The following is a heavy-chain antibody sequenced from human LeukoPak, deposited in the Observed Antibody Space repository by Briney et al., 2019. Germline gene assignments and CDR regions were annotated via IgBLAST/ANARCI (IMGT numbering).Heavy chain of an antibody. J-gene: IGHJ4*02. CDR3: ARAAISKDGSGYFY. CDR2: INPNSGGT. D-gene: IGHD3-22*01. CDR1: GYTFTGYY. V-gene: IGHV1-2*02. Sequence: ASVKVSCKASGYTFTGYYMHWVRQAPGQGLEWMGWINPNSGGTNYAQKFQGRVTMTRDTSISTAYMELSRLRSDDTAVYYCARAAISKDGSGYFYWGQGTLVTV.